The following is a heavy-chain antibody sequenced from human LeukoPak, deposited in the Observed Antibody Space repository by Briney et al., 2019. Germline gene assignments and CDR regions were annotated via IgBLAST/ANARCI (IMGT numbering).Heavy chain of an antibody. CDR1: GGSISSGSYY. Sequence: PSETLSLTCTVSGGSISSGSYYWSWIRQPAGKGLEWIGRIYTSGSTNYNPSLKSRVTISVDTSKNQFSLKLSSVTAADTAVYYCARVAVAGPSDSDQFDYWGQGTLVTVSS. CDR2: IYTSGST. D-gene: IGHD6-19*01. V-gene: IGHV4-61*02. CDR3: ARVAVAGPSDSDQFDY. J-gene: IGHJ4*02.